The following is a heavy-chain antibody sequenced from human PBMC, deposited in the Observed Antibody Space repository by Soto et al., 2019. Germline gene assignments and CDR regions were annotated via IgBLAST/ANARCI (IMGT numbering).Heavy chain of an antibody. CDR3: ARVSGDWATYYFDY. Sequence: TGGSLRLSCAASGFTFSSYSMNWGRQAPGKGLEWVSSISSSSSYIYYADSVKGRFTISRDNAKNSLYLQMNSLRAEDTAVYYCARVSGDWATYYFDYWGQGTLVTVSS. CDR1: GFTFSSYS. V-gene: IGHV3-21*01. D-gene: IGHD7-27*01. CDR2: ISSSSSYI. J-gene: IGHJ4*02.